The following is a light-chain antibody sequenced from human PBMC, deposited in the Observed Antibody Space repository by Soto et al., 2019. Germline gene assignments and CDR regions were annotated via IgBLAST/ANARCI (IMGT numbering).Light chain of an antibody. CDR2: AAS. CDR3: QQSYSTPWT. CDR1: QSISSY. V-gene: IGKV1-39*01. J-gene: IGKJ1*01. Sequence: DIQMTQSPSSLSASVGDRVTITCRASQSISSYLNWYQKKPGKAPKLLIYAASSLQSGVPSRFSGSGSGTGFTLTISSLQTEDFATYYGQQSYSTPWTFGQGTKVEIK.